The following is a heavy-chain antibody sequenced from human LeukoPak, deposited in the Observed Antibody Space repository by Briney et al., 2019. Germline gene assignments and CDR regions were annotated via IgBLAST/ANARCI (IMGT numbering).Heavy chain of an antibody. D-gene: IGHD3-16*01. V-gene: IGHV3-30*04. J-gene: IGHJ6*02. CDR2: ISYDGSNK. Sequence: GRSLRPSCAASGFTFSSYAMHWVRQAPGKGLEWVAVISYDGSNKYYADSVKGRFTISRDNSKNTLYLQMNSLRAEDTAVYYCARDLPYVGALYYYYGMDVWGQGTTVTVSS. CDR1: GFTFSSYA. CDR3: ARDLPYVGALYYYYGMDV.